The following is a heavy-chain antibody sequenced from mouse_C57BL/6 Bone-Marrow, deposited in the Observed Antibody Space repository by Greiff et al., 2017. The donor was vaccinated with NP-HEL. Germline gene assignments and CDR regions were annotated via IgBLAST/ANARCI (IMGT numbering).Heavy chain of an antibody. CDR2: IDPEDGDT. V-gene: IGHV14-1*01. CDR1: GFNIKDYY. CDR3: TTWYYGRAWFAD. J-gene: IGHJ3*01. D-gene: IGHD1-1*01. Sequence: EVQLQQSGAELVRPGASVKLSCTASGFNIKDYYMHWVKQRPEQGLEWIGRIDPEDGDTEYAPKFQGKATMTADTSSNTAYLQLSSLTSEDTAVDYCTTWYYGRAWFADWGQGTLVTVSA.